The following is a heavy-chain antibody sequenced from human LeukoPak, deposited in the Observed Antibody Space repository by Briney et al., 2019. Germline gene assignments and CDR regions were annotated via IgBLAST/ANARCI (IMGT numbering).Heavy chain of an antibody. Sequence: SETLSLTCAVYGGSFSGYYWSWIRQPPGKGLEWIGEINHSGSTNYNPSLKSRVTISVDTSKNQFSLKLSSVTAADTAVYYCARVSSFGSGSYYPWWFDPWGQGTLVTVSS. D-gene: IGHD3-10*01. J-gene: IGHJ5*02. CDR2: INHSGST. CDR1: GGSFSGYY. CDR3: ARVSSFGSGSYYPWWFDP. V-gene: IGHV4-34*01.